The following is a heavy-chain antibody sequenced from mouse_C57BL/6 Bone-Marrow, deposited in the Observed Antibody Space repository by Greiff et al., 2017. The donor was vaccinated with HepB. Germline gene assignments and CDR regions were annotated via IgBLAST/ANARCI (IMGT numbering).Heavy chain of an antibody. CDR1: GFNIKDDY. V-gene: IGHV14-4*01. CDR2: IDPENGDT. J-gene: IGHJ2*01. Sequence: VQLQQSGAELVRPGASVKLSCTASGFNIKDDYMHWVKQRPEQGLEWIGWIDPENGDTEYASKFQGKATITADTSSNTAYLQLSSLTSEDTAVYYCTTGVITTVVPYLDYWGQGTTLTVSS. D-gene: IGHD1-1*01. CDR3: TTGVITTVVPYLDY.